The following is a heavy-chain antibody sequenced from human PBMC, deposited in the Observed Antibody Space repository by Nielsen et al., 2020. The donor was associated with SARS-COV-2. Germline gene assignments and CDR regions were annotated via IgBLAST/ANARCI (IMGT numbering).Heavy chain of an antibody. CDR3: AKGQGADWYFDL. CDR2: IYSGGSST. Sequence: GESLKISCAASGFTFSSYAMSWVRQAPGKGLEWVSVIYSGGSSTYYADSVKGRFTISRDNSKNTLYLQMNSLRAEDTAVYYCAKGQGADWYFDLWGRGTLVTVSS. CDR1: GFTFSSYA. J-gene: IGHJ2*01. V-gene: IGHV3-23*03.